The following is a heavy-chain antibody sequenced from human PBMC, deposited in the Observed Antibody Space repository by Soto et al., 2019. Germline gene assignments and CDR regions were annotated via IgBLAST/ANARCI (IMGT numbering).Heavy chain of an antibody. J-gene: IGHJ6*02. D-gene: IGHD2-2*01. V-gene: IGHV3-53*01. CDR3: ARVPAASMPLYYYGMDV. Sequence: GSLRLSCAASGFTVSSNYMSWVRQAPGKGLEWVSVIYSGGSTYYADSVKGRFTISRDNSKNTLYLQMNSLRAEDTAVYYCARVPAASMPLYYYGMDVWGQGTTVTVSS. CDR1: GFTVSSNY. CDR2: IYSGGST.